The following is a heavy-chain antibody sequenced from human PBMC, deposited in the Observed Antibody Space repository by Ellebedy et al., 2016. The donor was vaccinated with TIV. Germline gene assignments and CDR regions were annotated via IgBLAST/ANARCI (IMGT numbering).Heavy chain of an antibody. CDR2: ISYSGGT. J-gene: IGHJ1*01. CDR1: GCSINSYC. CDR3: GSLYDRSRSQVPEH. V-gene: IGHV4-4*07. D-gene: IGHD3-22*01. Sequence: MPGGSLRLSCTISGCSINSYCSRCIRQPAGEGMEWIGSISYSGGTKFSPSLKSRVTLSVDTSKNQVSLRLSSVTAADTAVYYRGSLYDRSRSQVPEHWGQGTLVTVSS.